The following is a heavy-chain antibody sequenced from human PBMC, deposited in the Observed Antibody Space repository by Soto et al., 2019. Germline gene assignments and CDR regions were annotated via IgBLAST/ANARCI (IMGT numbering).Heavy chain of an antibody. CDR3: ARDIGSYAYGEGY. D-gene: IGHD3-10*01. CDR2: VYSSGTT. J-gene: IGHJ4*02. Sequence: PSETLSLTCNVSGGSIHSYWWSWIRQPAGKGLEWIGRVYSSGTTDYNPSLNSRVTMSIETSKNQFSLKLSSVTAADTAVYYCARDIGSYAYGEGYWGQGIQVTVS. V-gene: IGHV4-4*07. CDR1: GGSIHSYW.